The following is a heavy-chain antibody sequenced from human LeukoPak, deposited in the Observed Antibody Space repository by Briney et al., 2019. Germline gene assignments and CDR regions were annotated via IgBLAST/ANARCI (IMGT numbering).Heavy chain of an antibody. J-gene: IGHJ5*02. Sequence: ASVKVSCKASGGTFSSYAISWVRQAPGQGLEWMGRIIPIFGTANYAQKFQGRVTITADKSTSTACMELSSLRSEDTAVYYCARSGCSSTSCYAGHWFDPWGQGTLVTVSS. V-gene: IGHV1-69*06. D-gene: IGHD2-2*01. CDR1: GGTFSSYA. CDR3: ARSGCSSTSCYAGHWFDP. CDR2: IIPIFGTA.